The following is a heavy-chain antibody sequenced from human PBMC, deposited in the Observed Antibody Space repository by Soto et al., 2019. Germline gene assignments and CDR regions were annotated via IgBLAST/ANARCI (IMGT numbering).Heavy chain of an antibody. CDR1: GFTFSSYV. J-gene: IGHJ6*02. CDR2: ISYDGSNK. Sequence: QVQLVESGGGVVQPGRSLRLSCAASGFTFSSYVMHWVRQAPGKGLEWVAVISYDGSNKYYADSVKGRFTISRDNSKNTLYMQMHSLRAEDTAVYYCARPYLSSTVTTWYYYYGMDVWGQGTTVTVSS. V-gene: IGHV3-30-3*01. CDR3: ARPYLSSTVTTWYYYYGMDV. D-gene: IGHD4-17*01.